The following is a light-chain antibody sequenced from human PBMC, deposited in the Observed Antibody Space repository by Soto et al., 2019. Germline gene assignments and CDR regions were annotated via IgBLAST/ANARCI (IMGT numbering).Light chain of an antibody. V-gene: IGLV1-47*02. CDR1: SSNIGGTNY. J-gene: IGLJ2*01. Sequence: QSVLTQPPSASGTPGQRVFISRSGSSSNIGGTNYAYWYQQLPGAAPKLLMHSNNLRPSGVPERISGSKSGTSASLAISGLRSEDEAVYYCASWDDRLGAVIFGGGTK. CDR2: SNN. CDR3: ASWDDRLGAVI.